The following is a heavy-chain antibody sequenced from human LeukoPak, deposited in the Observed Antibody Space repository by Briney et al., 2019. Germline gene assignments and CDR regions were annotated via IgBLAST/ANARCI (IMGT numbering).Heavy chain of an antibody. CDR2: INPNSGGT. Sequence: VASVKVSCKASGYTFTGYYMHWVRQAPGQGLEWMGWINPNSGGTNYAQKFQGRVTMTRDTSISTAYMELSRLRSDDTAVYYCAIHLTGYYFSHDYWGQGTLVTVSS. D-gene: IGHD3-9*01. J-gene: IGHJ4*02. CDR3: AIHLTGYYFSHDY. V-gene: IGHV1-2*02. CDR1: GYTFTGYY.